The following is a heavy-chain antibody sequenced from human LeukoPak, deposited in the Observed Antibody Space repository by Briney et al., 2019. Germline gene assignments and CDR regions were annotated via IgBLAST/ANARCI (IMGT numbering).Heavy chain of an antibody. V-gene: IGHV3-64*01. J-gene: IGHJ4*02. CDR2: ISSNGDST. Sequence: GGSLRLSCAASGFTFSKYAMHWVRQAPGEGLEYASAISSNGDSTYYANSVQGRFTISRDNSKNTLYLQMGSLRVEDMGVYYCAREGASSGSYSYWGQGTLVTVSS. CDR3: AREGASSGSYSY. CDR1: GFTFSKYA. D-gene: IGHD1-26*01.